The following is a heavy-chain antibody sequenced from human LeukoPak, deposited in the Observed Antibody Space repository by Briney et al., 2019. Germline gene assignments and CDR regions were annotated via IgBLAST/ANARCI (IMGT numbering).Heavy chain of an antibody. CDR2: ISYGGAT. Sequence: SETLSLTCTVSGDSIRTNNYYWGWVRQPPGEGLEWIGSISYGGATYYNPSLKSRVTISIDTSKNQFSLKLSSVTAADTAVYYCARGLWFGDENPPYFDYWGQGTLVTVSS. D-gene: IGHD3-10*01. J-gene: IGHJ4*02. CDR3: ARGLWFGDENPPYFDY. CDR1: GDSIRTNNYY. V-gene: IGHV4-39*07.